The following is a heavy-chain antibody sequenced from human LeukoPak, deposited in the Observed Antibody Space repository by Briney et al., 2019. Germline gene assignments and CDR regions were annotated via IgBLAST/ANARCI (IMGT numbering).Heavy chain of an antibody. J-gene: IGHJ6*03. CDR2: INPNSGGT. CDR1: GYTFTGYY. CDR3: ARDLIAAPRYYYYYYMDV. D-gene: IGHD6-6*01. V-gene: IGHV1-2*02. Sequence: ASVKVSCKASGYTFTGYYMHWVRQAPGQGLEWMGWINPNSGGTNYAQKFQGRVTMTRDTSISTAYMELSRLSSDDTAVYYCARDLIAAPRYYYYYYMDVWGKGTTVTVSS.